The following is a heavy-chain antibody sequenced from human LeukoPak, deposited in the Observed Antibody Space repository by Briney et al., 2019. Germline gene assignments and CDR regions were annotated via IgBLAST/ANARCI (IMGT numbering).Heavy chain of an antibody. CDR3: AKVIGYYDFWSGSNGMDV. J-gene: IGHJ6*02. Sequence: GGSLRLSCAASGFTFSSYGMHWVRQAPGKGLEWVAVISYDGSNKYYADSVKGRFTISRDNSKNTLYLQMNSLRAEDTAVYYCAKVIGYYDFWSGSNGMDVWGQGTTVTVSS. CDR2: ISYDGSNK. CDR1: GFTFSSYG. V-gene: IGHV3-30*18. D-gene: IGHD3-3*01.